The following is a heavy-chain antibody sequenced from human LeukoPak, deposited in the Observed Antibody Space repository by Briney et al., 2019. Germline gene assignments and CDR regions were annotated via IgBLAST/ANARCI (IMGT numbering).Heavy chain of an antibody. D-gene: IGHD1-14*01. J-gene: IGHJ6*03. CDR1: GFTFSNSS. CDR3: GRDTLRAGRDYMDV. Sequence: PGGSLRLSCAASGFTFSNSSMNWVRQAPGKGLEWVSSISSSSSYIYYADSVKGRFTISRDNAKNSLYLQMNSLRAEDTAVYYCGRDTLRAGRDYMDVWGKGTTVTVSS. V-gene: IGHV3-21*01. CDR2: ISSSSSYI.